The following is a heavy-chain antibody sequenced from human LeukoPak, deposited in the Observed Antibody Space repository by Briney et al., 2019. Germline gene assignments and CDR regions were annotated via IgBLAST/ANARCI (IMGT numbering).Heavy chain of an antibody. J-gene: IGHJ4*02. CDR1: GFTFSDYY. V-gene: IGHV3-11*01. D-gene: IGHD3-16*01. Sequence: GGSLRLSCAVSGFTFSDYYMSWIRQAPGKGLEWISYISSSGTTVYYADSVKGRFTISRDNAKNALYLRMNSLRAEATAVYYCARAAMVYDYLRERFRHSYYFDSWGQGSLVTVSS. CDR3: ARAAMVYDYLRERFRHSYYFDS. CDR2: ISSSGTTV.